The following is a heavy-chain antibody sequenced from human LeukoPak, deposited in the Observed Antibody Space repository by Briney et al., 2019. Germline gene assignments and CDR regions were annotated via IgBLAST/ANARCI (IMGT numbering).Heavy chain of an antibody. CDR3: AHRPWGSGSYRYNWFDP. CDR1: GGSISSYYW. CDR2: IYWDDDK. Sequence: TLSLTCTVSGGSISSYYWSWIRQPPGKALEWLALIYWDDDKRYSPSLKSRLTITKDTSKNQVVLTMTNMDPVDTATYYCAHRPWGSGSYRYNWFDPWGQGTLVTVSS. V-gene: IGHV2-5*08. J-gene: IGHJ5*02. D-gene: IGHD3-10*01.